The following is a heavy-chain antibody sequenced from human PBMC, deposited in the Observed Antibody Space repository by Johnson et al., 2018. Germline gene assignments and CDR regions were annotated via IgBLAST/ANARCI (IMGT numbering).Heavy chain of an antibody. V-gene: IGHV4-59*01. CDR3: ASGSRYWDSTGCYGPWYYSNMDG. CDR2: IYYTGST. CDR1: GASISSYY. Sequence: QVQLQESGPGLVKPSETLSLTCTVSGASISSYYWSWIRQPPGKGLEWIGYIYYTGSTNYNPSLKSRVTISIDTSKNQFSLKLSSVTTADTAVYYCASGSRYWDSTGCYGPWYYSNMDGWGTGTTVSVAS. D-gene: IGHD2-2*01. J-gene: IGHJ6*03.